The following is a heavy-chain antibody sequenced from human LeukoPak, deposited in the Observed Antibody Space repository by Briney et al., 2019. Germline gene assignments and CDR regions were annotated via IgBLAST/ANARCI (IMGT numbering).Heavy chain of an antibody. CDR3: ARDSPHQRMVLLPNYYYYYYMDV. V-gene: IGHV4-38-2*02. D-gene: IGHD2-8*01. CDR2: IYHSGST. J-gene: IGHJ6*03. CDR1: GYSISSGYY. Sequence: PSETLSLTCAVSGYSISSGYYWGWIRPPPGKGLEWVGRIYHSGSTYYNPSLKSRVTISVDTSKKQLSLKLSSVTAADTAVYYCARDSPHQRMVLLPNYYYYYYMDVWGKGTTVTVSS.